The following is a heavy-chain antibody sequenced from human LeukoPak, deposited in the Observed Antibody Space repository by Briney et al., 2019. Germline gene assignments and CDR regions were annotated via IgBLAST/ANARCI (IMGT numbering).Heavy chain of an antibody. J-gene: IGHJ4*02. D-gene: IGHD6-13*01. CDR2: INPNSGGT. Sequence: GASVNVSCKASVYTFTGYYMHWVRQAPGQGLEWMGWINPNSGGTNYAQKFQGRVTMTRDTSISTAYMELSRLRSDDTAVYYCARESGYSSGWYDYWGQGTLVTVSS. CDR3: ARESGYSSGWYDY. CDR1: VYTFTGYY. V-gene: IGHV1-2*02.